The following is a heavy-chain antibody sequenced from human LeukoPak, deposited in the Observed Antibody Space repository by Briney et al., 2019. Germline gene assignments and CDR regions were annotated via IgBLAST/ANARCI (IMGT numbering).Heavy chain of an antibody. V-gene: IGHV4-34*01. J-gene: IGHJ4*02. Sequence: SETLSLTCAVYGGSFSRYYWSWIRQPPGKGLEWIGEINHSGSTNYNPSLKSRVTISVDRSKNQFSLKLSSVTAADTAVYYCARGGIGSNFDYWGQGTLVTVSS. D-gene: IGHD1-26*01. CDR2: INHSGST. CDR3: ARGGIGSNFDY. CDR1: GGSFSRYY.